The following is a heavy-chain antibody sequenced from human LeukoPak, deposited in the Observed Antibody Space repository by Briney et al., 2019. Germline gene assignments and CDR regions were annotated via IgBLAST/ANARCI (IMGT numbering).Heavy chain of an antibody. V-gene: IGHV4-34*01. CDR1: GGSFSGYY. CDR3: ARGTSGWPVRGHYFDY. J-gene: IGHJ4*02. Sequence: SETLSLTCAASGGSFSGYYWSWIRQPPGKGLEWIAEINHSGSTNYNPSIKSRVTISVATSKNQFSLKLSSVTAAATAVYYRARGTSGWPVRGHYFDYWGQGTLVTVSS. D-gene: IGHD6-19*01. CDR2: INHSGST.